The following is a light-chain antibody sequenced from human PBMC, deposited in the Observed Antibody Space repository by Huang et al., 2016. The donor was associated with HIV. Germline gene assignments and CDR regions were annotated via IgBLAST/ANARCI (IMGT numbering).Light chain of an antibody. CDR1: QSVLYISNNKNN. Sequence: DIVMTQSPNSLAASLGERATINCKSSQSVLYISNNKNNLSWYQQKPGQPPKLLIFWASTRESGVPDRFTGSGSGTDFTLTISSLQAEDVAVYYCQQYYSTPWTFGQGTKVEIK. J-gene: IGKJ1*01. V-gene: IGKV4-1*01. CDR2: WAS. CDR3: QQYYSTPWT.